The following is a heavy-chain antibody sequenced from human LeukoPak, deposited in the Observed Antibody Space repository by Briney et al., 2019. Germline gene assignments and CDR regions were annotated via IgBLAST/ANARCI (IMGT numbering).Heavy chain of an antibody. V-gene: IGHV4-4*07. CDR1: GGSISSYY. CDR3: ARHDDSSGYLSFYFDY. J-gene: IGHJ4*02. D-gene: IGHD3-22*01. Sequence: PSETLSLTCTVSGGSISSYYWSWIRQPAGKGLEWIGRIYTSGSTNYNPSLKSRVTISVDTSKNQFSLKLSSVTAADTAVYYCARHDDSSGYLSFYFDYWGQGTLVTVSS. CDR2: IYTSGST.